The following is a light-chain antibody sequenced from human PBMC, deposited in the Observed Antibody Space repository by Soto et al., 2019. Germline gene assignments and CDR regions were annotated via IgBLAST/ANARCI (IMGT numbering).Light chain of an antibody. J-gene: IGKJ1*01. CDR1: QSLLHSNGYNY. CDR2: LGS. CDR3: MQALQTPRT. V-gene: IGKV2-28*01. Sequence: EIVMTQSPLSLPVTPGEPALISCRSSQSLLHSNGYNYLDWYLQKPGQSPQLLIYLGSNRASGVPDRFSGSGSGTDFTLRISRLEAEDVGVYYCMQALQTPRTFGQGTKVEIK.